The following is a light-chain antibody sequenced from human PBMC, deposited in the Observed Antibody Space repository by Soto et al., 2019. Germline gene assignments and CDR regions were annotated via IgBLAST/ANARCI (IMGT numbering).Light chain of an antibody. J-gene: IGKJ1*01. CDR3: QQYNNWPPWT. Sequence: EMMMTQSPATLSVSPGERVTLSCTASQSISTNLAWYQQKPGQAPRLLIYGASTRATGIPARFSGSGSGTEFTLTISSLQSEDFAVYYCQQYNNWPPWTFGQGTKVDI. V-gene: IGKV3-15*01. CDR2: GAS. CDR1: QSISTN.